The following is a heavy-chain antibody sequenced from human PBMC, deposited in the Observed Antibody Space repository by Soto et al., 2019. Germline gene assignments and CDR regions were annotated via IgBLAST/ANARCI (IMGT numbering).Heavy chain of an antibody. CDR2: IYYSGST. J-gene: IGHJ6*03. CDR1: GGSISSSSYY. Sequence: SETLSLTCTVSGGSISSSSYYWGWIRQPPGKGLEWIGSIYYSGSTYYNPSLKSRVTISVDTSKNQFSLKLSSVTAADTAVYYCARHNEGYCTNGVCYTSYYYYMDVWGKGTTVTVSS. V-gene: IGHV4-39*01. CDR3: ARHNEGYCTNGVCYTSYYYYMDV. D-gene: IGHD2-8*01.